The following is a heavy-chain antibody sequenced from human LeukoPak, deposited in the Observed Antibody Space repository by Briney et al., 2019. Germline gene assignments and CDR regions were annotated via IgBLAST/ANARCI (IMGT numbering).Heavy chain of an antibody. CDR2: INPTTGDT. CDR1: GYTVTGHY. CDR3: ARDLWELPSDYYYDY. D-gene: IGHD1-26*01. J-gene: IGHJ4*02. V-gene: IGHV1-2*02. Sequence: ASVKVSCKASGYTVTGHYMNWVRHGPGQGLEWMGRINPTTGDTKYPQQFQGRVTMTRDTSTSTAYMQLSRLRSDDTAVYYCARDLWELPSDYYYDYWGQGTLVTVSS.